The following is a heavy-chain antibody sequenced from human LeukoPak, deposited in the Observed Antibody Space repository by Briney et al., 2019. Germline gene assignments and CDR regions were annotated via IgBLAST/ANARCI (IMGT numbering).Heavy chain of an antibody. CDR3: ARAFSSPLEY. CDR2: IKGDGIST. D-gene: IGHD2-15*01. Sequence: GGSLRLSCAASGFDFSSNWMHWVRHAPGQGLVWVSRIKGDGISTNYADSVKGRFTISRDIAKNTLYLQMNSLRAEDTAVYYCARAFSSPLEYWGQGTLVTVSS. J-gene: IGHJ4*02. V-gene: IGHV3-74*01. CDR1: GFDFSSNW.